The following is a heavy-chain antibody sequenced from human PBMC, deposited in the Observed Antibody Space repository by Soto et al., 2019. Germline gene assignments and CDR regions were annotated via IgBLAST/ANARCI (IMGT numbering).Heavy chain of an antibody. CDR1: ADSFTGHY. Sequence: ASVKVSCKAAADSFTGHYLHWVRQAPGQGLEGMGWIDHKSGDTNYAQKFRDRVTMTSDTSISTAYLDLSSLRPDDTAVYCCARDYGTSAYDYFDPWGQGTLVTVSS. CDR2: IDHKSGDT. V-gene: IGHV1-2*02. D-gene: IGHD3-3*01. J-gene: IGHJ5*02. CDR3: ARDYGTSAYDYFDP.